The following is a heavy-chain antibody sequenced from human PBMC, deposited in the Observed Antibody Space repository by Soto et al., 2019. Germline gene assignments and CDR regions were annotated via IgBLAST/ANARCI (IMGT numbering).Heavy chain of an antibody. Sequence: QVQLVQSGAEVKKPGSSVKVSCKASGVTFSSYAISWVRQAPGQGLEWMGGIIPIFGTANYAQKFQGRVTITADESTSTAYMELSSLRSEDTALYYCARDPRRGYYYAFDIWGQGTMVTVSS. J-gene: IGHJ3*02. CDR2: IIPIFGTA. CDR1: GVTFSSYA. D-gene: IGHD3-22*01. CDR3: ARDPRRGYYYAFDI. V-gene: IGHV1-69*01.